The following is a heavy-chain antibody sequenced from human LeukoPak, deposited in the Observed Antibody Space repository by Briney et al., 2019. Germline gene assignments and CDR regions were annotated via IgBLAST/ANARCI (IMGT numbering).Heavy chain of an antibody. CDR2: ISSSSSTI. J-gene: IGHJ4*02. V-gene: IGHV3-48*02. CDR3: ATYSSSWYVGENY. Sequence: GGSLRLSCAASGFTFSSYSMNWVRQAPGKGLEWVSYISSSSSTIYYADSVKGRFTISRDNAKNSLYLQMNSLRDEDTAVYYCATYSSSWYVGENYWGQGTLVTVSS. D-gene: IGHD6-13*01. CDR1: GFTFSSYS.